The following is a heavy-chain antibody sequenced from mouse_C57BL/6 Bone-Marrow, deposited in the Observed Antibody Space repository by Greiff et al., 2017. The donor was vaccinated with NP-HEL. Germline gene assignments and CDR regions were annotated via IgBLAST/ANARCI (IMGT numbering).Heavy chain of an antibody. Sequence: QVQLQQSGPELVKPGASVKISCKASGYAFSSSWMNWVKQRPGRGLEWIGRVYPGGGGTNYNGKFKGKATLTADKSSSTTYMQLSSLTSEDSAVYFCARDYTNLGAWFAYWGQGTLVTVSA. CDR2: VYPGGGGT. J-gene: IGHJ3*01. V-gene: IGHV1-82*01. CDR3: ARDYTNLGAWFAY. CDR1: GYAFSSSW. D-gene: IGHD2-12*01.